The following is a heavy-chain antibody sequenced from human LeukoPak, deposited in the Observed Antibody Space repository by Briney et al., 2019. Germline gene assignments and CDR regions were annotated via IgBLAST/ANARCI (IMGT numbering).Heavy chain of an antibody. J-gene: IGHJ4*02. Sequence: GESLKISCKASGYSFTTYWIGWVRQMPGKGLEWMGIIFPGDTDTRYSPSFQGQVTISVDKSLTTASLQWSSLRASDTAIYNCVRQNNREGSFDFWGQGTLISVSS. CDR3: VRQNNREGSFDF. D-gene: IGHD3-10*01. V-gene: IGHV5-51*01. CDR1: GYSFTTYW. CDR2: IFPGDTDT.